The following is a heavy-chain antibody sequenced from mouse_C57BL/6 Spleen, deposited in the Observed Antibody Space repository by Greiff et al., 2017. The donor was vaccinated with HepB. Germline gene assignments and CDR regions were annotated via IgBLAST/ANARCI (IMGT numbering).Heavy chain of an antibody. CDR2: ISSGSSTI. V-gene: IGHV5-17*01. J-gene: IGHJ1*03. D-gene: IGHD1-1*01. CDR1: GFTFSDYG. CDR3: ARQATTVVGYFDV. Sequence: EVQLVESGGGLVKPGGSLKLSCAASGFTFSDYGMHWVRQAPEKGLEWVAYISSGSSTIYYADTVKGRFTISRDNAKNTLFLQMTSLRSEDTAMYYCARQATTVVGYFDVWGTGTTVTVSS.